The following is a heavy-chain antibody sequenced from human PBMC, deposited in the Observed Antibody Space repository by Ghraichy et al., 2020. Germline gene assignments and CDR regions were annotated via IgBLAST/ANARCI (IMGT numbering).Heavy chain of an antibody. D-gene: IGHD2-21*02. Sequence: SETLSLTCAVYGGSFSGYYWSWIRQPPGKGLEWIGEINHSGSTNYNPSLKSRVTISVDTSKNQFSLKLSSVTAADTAVYYCARGPFSYCGGDCYPNWYFDLWGRGTLVTVSS. J-gene: IGHJ2*01. CDR3: ARGPFSYCGGDCYPNWYFDL. V-gene: IGHV4-34*01. CDR1: GGSFSGYY. CDR2: INHSGST.